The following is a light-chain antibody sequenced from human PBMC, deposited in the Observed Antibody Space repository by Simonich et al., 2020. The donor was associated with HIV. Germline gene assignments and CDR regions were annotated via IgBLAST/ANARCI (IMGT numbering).Light chain of an antibody. CDR2: VAS. V-gene: IGKV1-39*01. Sequence: DIQMTQSPSSLSASVGNRVTISCRANQNINTFLNWYQQKPGKAPNLLISVASSLKRGVPSRFSGSGSGTDFTLTISSLQPEDFATYYCQQSYSSPTFGGGTKVEIK. CDR1: QNINTF. J-gene: IGKJ4*01. CDR3: QQSYSSPT.